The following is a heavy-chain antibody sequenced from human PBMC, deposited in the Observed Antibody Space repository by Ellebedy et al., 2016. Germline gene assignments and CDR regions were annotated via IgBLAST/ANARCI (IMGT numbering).Heavy chain of an antibody. CDR1: GYTFTSYY. J-gene: IGHJ5*02. V-gene: IGHV1-46*01. CDR2: INPSGGST. Sequence: ASVKVSCKASGYTFTSYYMHWVRQAPGQGLEWMGIINPSGGSTSYAQKFQGRVTMTRDTSTSTVYMELSSLRSEDTAVYYCARDPLTTVTPWLLPPNWFDPWGQGTLVTVSS. CDR3: ARDPLTTVTPWLLPPNWFDP. D-gene: IGHD4-11*01.